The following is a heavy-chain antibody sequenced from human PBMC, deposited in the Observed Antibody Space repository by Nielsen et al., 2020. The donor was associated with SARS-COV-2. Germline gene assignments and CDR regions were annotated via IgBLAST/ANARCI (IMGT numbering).Heavy chain of an antibody. D-gene: IGHD4-17*01. CDR1: GDSVSSSSAA. CDR2: TYYRSKWYN. J-gene: IGHJ6*03. Sequence: SQTLSLTCAISGDSVSSSSAAWNWIRQSQRRGLGWLGRTYYRSKWYNDYAVSVKSRITINPDTSKNQFSLHLNSVTPEDTAVYYCARARGAYGDYYYYYYTDVWGKGTTVTVSS. V-gene: IGHV6-1*01. CDR3: ARARGAYGDYYYYYYTDV.